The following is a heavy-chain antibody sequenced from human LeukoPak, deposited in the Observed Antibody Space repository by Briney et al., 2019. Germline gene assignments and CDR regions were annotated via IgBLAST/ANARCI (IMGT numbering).Heavy chain of an antibody. CDR2: IQTDGST. CDR1: GFTFTNFW. D-gene: IGHD1-1*01. CDR3: ARGLHWNDFNWFDS. J-gene: IGHJ5*01. Sequence: GGSLRLSCAASGFTFTNFWMNWVRQTPGKGLMWVSRIQTDGSTRYAESVKGRFTISRDNAKNTVYLQMNTLSAEDTTIYYCARGLHWNDFNWFDSWGQGTLVTVSS. V-gene: IGHV3-74*01.